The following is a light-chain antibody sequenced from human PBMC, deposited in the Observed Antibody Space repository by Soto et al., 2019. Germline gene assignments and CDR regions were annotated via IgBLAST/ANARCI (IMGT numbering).Light chain of an antibody. CDR1: NSDVGGSNY. CDR3: SSYTSSSTGVV. V-gene: IGLV2-14*03. Sequence: QSALTQPASVSGSPGQSITISCTGTNSDVGGSNYVSWYQQHPGEAPTLMIYDVSYRPSGVSNRFSGSKSGNTASLTISGRQATDEADYFCSSYTSSSTGVVFGGGTKLTVL. CDR2: DVS. J-gene: IGLJ2*01.